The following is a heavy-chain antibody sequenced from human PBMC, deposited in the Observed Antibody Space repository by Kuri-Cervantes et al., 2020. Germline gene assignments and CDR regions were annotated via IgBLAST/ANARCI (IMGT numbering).Heavy chain of an antibody. CDR1: GYTFNIYG. CDR3: ARVSLDWQSSTYYLSFFDY. Sequence: ASVKVSCKASGYTFNIYGITWVRQAPGEGLEWMGWVSAYNGNTNYAQKFQGRVTMTRDTSTNTAYMELRSLRSDDTAVYYCARVSLDWQSSTYYLSFFDYWGQGTLVTVSS. D-gene: IGHD3-22*01. V-gene: IGHV1-18*01. CDR2: VSAYNGNT. J-gene: IGHJ4*02.